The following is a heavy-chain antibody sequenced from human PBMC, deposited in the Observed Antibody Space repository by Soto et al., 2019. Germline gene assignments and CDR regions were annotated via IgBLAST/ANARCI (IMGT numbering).Heavy chain of an antibody. D-gene: IGHD4-17*01. V-gene: IGHV4-59*01. J-gene: IGHJ6*02. CDR2: IYYSGST. Sequence: ETLSLTCTVSGGSISSYYWSWIRQPPGKGLEWIGYIYYSGSTNYNPSLKSRVTISVDTSKNQFSLKLSSVTAADTAVYYCARCCGDYYYYGMDVWGQGTTVTVSS. CDR3: ARCCGDYYYYGMDV. CDR1: GGSISSYY.